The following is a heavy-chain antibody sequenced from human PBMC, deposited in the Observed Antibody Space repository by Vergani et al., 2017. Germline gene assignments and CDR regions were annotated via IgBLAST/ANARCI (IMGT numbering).Heavy chain of an antibody. CDR1: GFTFSSYA. V-gene: IGHV3-23*01. CDR3: AKSLILSNIWNSPSVDY. Sequence: EVQLLESGGGLVQPGGSLRLSCAASGFTFSSYAMSWVRQAPGKGLEWVSDISGSGGSTYYADSVKGRFTISRDNSKNTLYLQMNSLRAEDTAVYYCAKSLILSNIWNSPSVDYWGQGTLVTVSS. D-gene: IGHD1-7*01. J-gene: IGHJ4*02. CDR2: ISGSGGST.